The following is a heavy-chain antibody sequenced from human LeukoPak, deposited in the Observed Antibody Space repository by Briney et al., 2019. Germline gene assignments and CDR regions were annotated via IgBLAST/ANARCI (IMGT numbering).Heavy chain of an antibody. Sequence: SETLPLTCTVSGGSISSGDYYWSWIRQPPGKGLEWIGYIYYSGSTNYNPSLKSRVTISVDTSKNQFSLKLSSVTAADTAVYYCARRGIAVALFTYWGQGTLVTVSS. V-gene: IGHV4-30-4*01. D-gene: IGHD6-19*01. CDR2: IYYSGST. CDR1: GGSISSGDYY. CDR3: ARRGIAVALFTY. J-gene: IGHJ4*02.